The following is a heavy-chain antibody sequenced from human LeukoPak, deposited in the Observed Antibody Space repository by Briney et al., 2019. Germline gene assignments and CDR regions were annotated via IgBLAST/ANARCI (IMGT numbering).Heavy chain of an antibody. Sequence: SETLSLTCTVSGGSISSYYWSWIRQPAGKGLEWIGRIYTSGSTNYNPSLKSRVTMSVDTSKNQFSLKLSSVTAADTAVYYCARGVEDGSSWYTPNWFDPWGQGTLVTVSS. V-gene: IGHV4-4*07. CDR2: IYTSGST. CDR1: GGSISSYY. CDR3: ARGVEDGSSWYTPNWFDP. D-gene: IGHD6-13*01. J-gene: IGHJ5*02.